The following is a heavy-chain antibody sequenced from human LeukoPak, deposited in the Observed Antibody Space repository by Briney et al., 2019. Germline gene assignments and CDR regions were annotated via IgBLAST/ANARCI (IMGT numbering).Heavy chain of an antibody. CDR2: IYYSGST. J-gene: IGHJ5*02. CDR1: GGSISSYY. CDR3: ARVNETMVRGALGFDP. D-gene: IGHD3-10*01. V-gene: IGHV4-59*12. Sequence: SETLSLTCTVSGGSISSYYWSWIRQPPGKGLEWIGCIYYSGSTNYNPSLKSRVTISVDTSKNQFSLKLSSVTAADTAVYYCARVNETMVRGALGFDPWGQGTLVTVSS.